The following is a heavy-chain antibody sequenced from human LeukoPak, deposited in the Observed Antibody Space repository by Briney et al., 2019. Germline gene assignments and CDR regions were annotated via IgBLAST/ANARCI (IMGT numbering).Heavy chain of an antibody. CDR2: IYYSGST. Sequence: SETLSLTCAVSGGSISSSNWWSWVRQPPGKGLEWIGYIYYSGSTNYNPSLKSRVTISVDTSKNQFSLKLSSVTAADTAVYYCARGGYYGSGSYGDYWGQGTLVTVSS. CDR1: GGSISSSNW. V-gene: IGHV4-4*02. CDR3: ARGGYYGSGSYGDY. D-gene: IGHD3-10*01. J-gene: IGHJ4*02.